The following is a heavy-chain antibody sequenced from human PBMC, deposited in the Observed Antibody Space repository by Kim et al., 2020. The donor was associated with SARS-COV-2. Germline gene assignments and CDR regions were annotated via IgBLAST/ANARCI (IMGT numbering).Heavy chain of an antibody. CDR3: ATDLYSSGWFDY. CDR2: IYYSGST. J-gene: IGHJ4*02. D-gene: IGHD6-19*01. Sequence: SETLSLTCTVSGGSISSYYWSWIRQPPGKGLEWIGYIYYSGSTNYNPSLKSRVTISVDTSKNQFSLKLSSVTAADTVVYYCATDLYSSGWFDYWGQGTLVTVSS. V-gene: IGHV4-59*01. CDR1: GGSISSYY.